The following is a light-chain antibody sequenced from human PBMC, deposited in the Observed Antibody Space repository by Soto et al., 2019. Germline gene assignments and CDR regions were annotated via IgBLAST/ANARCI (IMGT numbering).Light chain of an antibody. Sequence: QSALTQPASVSGSPGQSITISCTGTSSDVGGYNYVSWYQHHPGKAPKLMIYDVSDRTSGISNRFSGFKSGNTASLTISGLQAEDEADYYCSSYTTSGTVVFGGGTKLTVL. CDR1: SSDVGGYNY. J-gene: IGLJ2*01. CDR3: SSYTTSGTVV. CDR2: DVS. V-gene: IGLV2-14*03.